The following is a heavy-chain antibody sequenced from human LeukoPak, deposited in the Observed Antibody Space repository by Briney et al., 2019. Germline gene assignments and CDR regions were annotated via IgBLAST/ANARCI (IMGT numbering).Heavy chain of an antibody. CDR3: ARVRGGYCSSTSCRYYYYYGMDV. Sequence: GGSLRLSCAASGFTFSDYYMSWIRQAPGKGLEWVSYISSSGSTIYYADSVKGRFTISRDNAKNSLYLQMNSLRAEDTAVYYCARVRGGYCSSTSCRYYYYYGMDVWGQGTTVTVSS. D-gene: IGHD2-2*01. V-gene: IGHV3-11*01. CDR1: GFTFSDYY. J-gene: IGHJ6*02. CDR2: ISSSGSTI.